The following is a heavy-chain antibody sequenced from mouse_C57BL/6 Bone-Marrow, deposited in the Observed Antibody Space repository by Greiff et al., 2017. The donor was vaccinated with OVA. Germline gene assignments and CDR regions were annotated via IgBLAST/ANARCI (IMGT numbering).Heavy chain of an antibody. CDR3: ARNLYGSRRGYWYFDV. V-gene: IGHV2-9-1*01. J-gene: IGHJ1*03. CDR1: GFSLTSYA. Sequence: QVQLKESGPGLVAPSRSLSITCTVSGFSLTSYAISWVRQPPGKGLEWLGVIWTGGGTTYNSALKSRLSISKDNSKSQVFLKMNSLQTDDTARYYCARNLYGSRRGYWYFDVWGTGTTVTVSS. CDR2: IWTGGGT. D-gene: IGHD1-1*01.